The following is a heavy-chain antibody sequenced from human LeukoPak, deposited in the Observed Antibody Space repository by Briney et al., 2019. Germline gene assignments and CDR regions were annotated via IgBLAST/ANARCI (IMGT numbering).Heavy chain of an antibody. V-gene: IGHV1-8*03. CDR2: MNPNSGYT. D-gene: IGHD6-19*01. J-gene: IGHJ4*02. CDR3: ARVAGSIDY. CDR1: GYTFTTYD. Sequence: ASVKVSCKASGYTFTTYDINWVRQATGQGLGWMGWMNPNSGYTVYTQKFQGRVTITRDTSISTAYMELSSLRSEDTAVYYCARVAGSIDYWGQGTLVTVSS.